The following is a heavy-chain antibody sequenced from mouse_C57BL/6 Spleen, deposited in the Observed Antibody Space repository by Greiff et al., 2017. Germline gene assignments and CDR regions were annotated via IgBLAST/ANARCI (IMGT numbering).Heavy chain of an antibody. CDR1: GFTFSSYA. CDR2: ISDGGSYT. CDR3: AREGDSYAMDY. D-gene: IGHD3-3*01. J-gene: IGHJ4*01. Sequence: EVKLMESGGGLVKPGGSLKLSCAASGFTFSSYAMSWVRQTPEKRLEWVATISDGGSYTYYPDNVKGRFTISRDNAKNNLYLQMSHLKFEDTAMYYCAREGDSYAMDYWGQGTSVTVSS. V-gene: IGHV5-4*01.